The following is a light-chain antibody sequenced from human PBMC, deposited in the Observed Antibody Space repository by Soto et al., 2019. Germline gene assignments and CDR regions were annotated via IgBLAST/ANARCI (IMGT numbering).Light chain of an antibody. CDR3: QQYGSSPWT. Sequence: EIVLTQSPGTLSLSPGERATLSCRASQSVSSSYLAWYQQKPGQAPRLLIYGASSRATGISDRFSGSGSGTDFTLTISGLEPEDSAVYYCQQYGSSPWTFGQGTKVEIK. V-gene: IGKV3-20*01. J-gene: IGKJ1*01. CDR2: GAS. CDR1: QSVSSSY.